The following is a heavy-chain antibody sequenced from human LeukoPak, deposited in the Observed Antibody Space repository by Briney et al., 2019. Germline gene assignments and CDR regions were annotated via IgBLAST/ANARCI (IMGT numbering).Heavy chain of an antibody. CDR3: ARVPELRYFDWLLQYWYFDL. CDR1: GYSISSGYY. V-gene: IGHV4-38-2*02. J-gene: IGHJ2*01. D-gene: IGHD3-9*01. Sequence: PSETLSLTCTVSGYSISSGYYWGWIRQPPGKGLEWIGSIYHSGSTYYNPSLKSRVTISVDTSKNQFSLKLSSVTAADTAVYYCARVPELRYFDWLLQYWYFDLWGRGTLVTVSS. CDR2: IYHSGST.